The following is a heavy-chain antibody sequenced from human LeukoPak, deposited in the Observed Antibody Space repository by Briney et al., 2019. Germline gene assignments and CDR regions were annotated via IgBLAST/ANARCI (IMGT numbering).Heavy chain of an antibody. J-gene: IGHJ4*02. V-gene: IGHV4-30-4*08. CDR1: GGSISSGDYY. Sequence: PSETLSLTCTVSGGSISSGDYYWSWIRQPPGKGLEWIGYIYYSGSTYYNPSLKSRVTISVDTSKNQFSLKLSSVTAADTAVYYCARSDDSSGYYYYFDYWGQGTLVTVSS. CDR3: ARSDDSSGYYYYFDY. CDR2: IYYSGST. D-gene: IGHD3-22*01.